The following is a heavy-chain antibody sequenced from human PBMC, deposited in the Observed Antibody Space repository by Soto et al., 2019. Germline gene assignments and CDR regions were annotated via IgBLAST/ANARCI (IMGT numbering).Heavy chain of an antibody. CDR2: INAGNGNT. D-gene: IGHD2-2*01. CDR1: GYTFTSYA. CDR3: ASSYCISTSCPPYYGMDV. J-gene: IGHJ6*02. V-gene: IGHV1-3*05. Sequence: QVQLVRSGAEEKKPGASVKVSCKASGYTFTSYAMHWVRQAPGQRLEWMGWINAGNGNTKYSQKFQGRVTITRDTSASTAYMELSRLRSEDTAVYYCASSYCISTSCPPYYGMDVWGQGTTVTVSS.